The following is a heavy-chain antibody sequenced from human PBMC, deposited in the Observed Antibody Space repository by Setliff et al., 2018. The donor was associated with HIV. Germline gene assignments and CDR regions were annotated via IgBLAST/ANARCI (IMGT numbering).Heavy chain of an antibody. V-gene: IGHV1-69*13. CDR3: ARDARPYVLQFFDY. CDR2: IIPIFGTA. J-gene: IGHJ4*02. D-gene: IGHD3-3*01. CDR1: GYTFTDYF. Sequence: GASVKVSCKASGYTFTDYFMHWVRQAPGQGLEWMGGIIPIFGTANYAQKFQGRVTITADESTSTAYMELSSLRSEDTAVYYCARDARPYVLQFFDYWGQGALVTVSS.